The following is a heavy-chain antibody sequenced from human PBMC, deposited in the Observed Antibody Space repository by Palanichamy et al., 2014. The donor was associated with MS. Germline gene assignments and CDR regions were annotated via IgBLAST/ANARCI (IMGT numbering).Heavy chain of an antibody. J-gene: IGHJ4*02. CDR1: GFTFSSYG. CDR2: ISYDGSNK. Sequence: QVQLVESGGGVVQPGRSLRLSCAASGFTFSSYGMHWVRQAPGKGLEWVAVISYDGSNKYYADSVKGRFTISRDNSKNTLYLQMNSLRAEDTAVYYCAKEGAAMAHDYWGQGTLVTVSS. V-gene: IGHV3-30*18. D-gene: IGHD5-18*01. CDR3: AKEGAAMAHDY.